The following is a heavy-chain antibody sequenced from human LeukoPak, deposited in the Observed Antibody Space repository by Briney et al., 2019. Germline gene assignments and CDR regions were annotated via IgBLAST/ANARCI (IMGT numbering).Heavy chain of an antibody. V-gene: IGHV3-23*01. D-gene: IGHD2-2*01. CDR3: ASADIVVVPAAPLSDY. Sequence: PGGSLRLSCAASGFTFSSYAMSWVRQAPGKGLEWVSAISGSGGSTYYADSVKGRFTISRDNAKNSLYLQMNSLRAEDTAVYYCASADIVVVPAAPLSDYWGQGTLVTVSS. CDR1: GFTFSSYA. J-gene: IGHJ4*02. CDR2: ISGSGGST.